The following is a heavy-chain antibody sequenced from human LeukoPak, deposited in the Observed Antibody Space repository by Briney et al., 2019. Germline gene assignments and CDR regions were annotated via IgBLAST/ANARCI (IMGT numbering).Heavy chain of an antibody. Sequence: ASVKVSCKASGYTFTGYYMHWVRQAPGQGLEWMGIINPSGGSTSYAQKFQGRVTMTRDTSTSTVYMELSSLRSEDTAVYYCASSFNFRYYFDYWGQGTLVTVSS. CDR3: ASSFNFRYYFDY. CDR1: GYTFTGYY. CDR2: INPSGGST. V-gene: IGHV1-46*01. J-gene: IGHJ4*02. D-gene: IGHD3-3*02.